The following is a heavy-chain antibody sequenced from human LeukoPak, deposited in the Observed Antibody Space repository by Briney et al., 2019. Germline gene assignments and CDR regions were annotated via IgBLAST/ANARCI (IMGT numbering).Heavy chain of an antibody. V-gene: IGHV3-23*01. CDR1: GFTFSSYA. CDR2: ISGSGGST. Sequence: PGGSLRLSCAASGFTFSSYAMSWVRQAPGKGLEWVSAISGSGGSTYYADSVKGRFTISRDNSKNTLYLQMNSLKTEDTAVYYCTTEVYDWLPYFDYWGQGTLVTVSS. CDR3: TTEVYDWLPYFDY. D-gene: IGHD3-9*01. J-gene: IGHJ4*02.